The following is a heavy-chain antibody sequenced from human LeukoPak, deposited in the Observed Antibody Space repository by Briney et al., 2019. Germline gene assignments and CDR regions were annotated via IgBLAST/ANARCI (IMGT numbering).Heavy chain of an antibody. V-gene: IGHV4-59*01. D-gene: IGHD3-22*01. Sequence: PSETLSLTCTVSGGSISSYYWSWIRQPPGKGLEWIGYIYYSGSTNYNPSLKSRVTISVDTSKNQFSLKLSSVTAADTAVYYCARAEVPPDFYDTSGGFDYWGQGTLVTVSS. J-gene: IGHJ4*02. CDR3: ARAEVPPDFYDTSGGFDY. CDR1: GGSISSYY. CDR2: IYYSGST.